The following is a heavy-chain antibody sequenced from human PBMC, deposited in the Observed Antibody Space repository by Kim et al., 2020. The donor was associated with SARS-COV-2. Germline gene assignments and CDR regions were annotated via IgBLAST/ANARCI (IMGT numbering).Heavy chain of an antibody. V-gene: IGHV4-34*01. Sequence: SETLSLTCAVYGGSFSGSYWSWIRQPPGKGLEWIGEINHSGSTNYNPSLKSRVTITVDTSKNQFSLKLSSVTAADTAVYYCARSLVVPAASYYYYMDVWGKGTTVTVSS. CDR2: INHSGST. D-gene: IGHD2-2*01. CDR3: ARSLVVPAASYYYYMDV. CDR1: GGSFSGSY. J-gene: IGHJ6*03.